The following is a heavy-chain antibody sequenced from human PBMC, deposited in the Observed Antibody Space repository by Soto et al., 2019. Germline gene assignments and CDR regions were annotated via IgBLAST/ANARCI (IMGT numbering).Heavy chain of an antibody. CDR2: IYYSGST. D-gene: IGHD3-22*01. V-gene: IGHV4-39*01. CDR3: AGRGYYASSGYY. Sequence: QLQLQESGPGLVKPSETLSLTCTVSGGSISSSSYYWGWIRQPPGKGLEWIGSIYYSGSTYYNPSLKSRVTISVDTSKNQFSLKLSSVTAADTAVYYCAGRGYYASSGYYWGQGTLVTVSS. J-gene: IGHJ4*02. CDR1: GGSISSSSYY.